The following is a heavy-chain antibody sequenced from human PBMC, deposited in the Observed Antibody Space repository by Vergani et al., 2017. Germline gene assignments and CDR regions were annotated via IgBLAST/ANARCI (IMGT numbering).Heavy chain of an antibody. CDR2: IIPIFGTA. CDR3: ARAGYCSSTSCYTDYYYGMDV. D-gene: IGHD2-2*02. Sequence: QVQLVQSGAEVKKPGSSVKVSCKASGGTFSSYAISWVRQAPGQGLEWMGGIIPIFGTANYAQTFQGRVTFTADESTGTAYMGLSSLRSEETAVYYCARAGYCSSTSCYTDYYYGMDVGGQGTTVTVSS. CDR1: GGTFSSYA. V-gene: IGHV1-69*12. J-gene: IGHJ6*02.